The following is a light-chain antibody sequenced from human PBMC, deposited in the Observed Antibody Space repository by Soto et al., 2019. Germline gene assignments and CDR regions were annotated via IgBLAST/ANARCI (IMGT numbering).Light chain of an antibody. J-gene: IGKJ1*01. Sequence: EIVMTQSPATLSVSPGERATLSCRACQSVSSNLAGYQQKPGQAPRLLIYGASTRATGIPARFSGSGSGTEFTLTISSLQSEDFAVYYCQQYNNWPSWTFGQGTKVEIK. CDR1: QSVSSN. CDR3: QQYNNWPSWT. CDR2: GAS. V-gene: IGKV3-15*01.